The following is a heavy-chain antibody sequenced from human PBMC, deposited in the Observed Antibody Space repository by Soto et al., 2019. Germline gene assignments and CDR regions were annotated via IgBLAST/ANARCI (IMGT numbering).Heavy chain of an antibody. CDR2: IYWDDDK. Sequence: QITLNESGPTVVRPTETLTLTCRFSGFSLTTSGVGVGWIRQSPGKAPEWLALIYWDDDKRYSASLKSRLTITKDTSTNQVVLKVSDLDPTDTATYYCAHRVLRTVFGLVTTTAIFFDFWGPGTPVAVSS. CDR3: AHRVLRTVFGLVTTTAIFFDF. CDR1: GFSLTTSGVG. J-gene: IGHJ4*02. V-gene: IGHV2-5*02. D-gene: IGHD3-3*01.